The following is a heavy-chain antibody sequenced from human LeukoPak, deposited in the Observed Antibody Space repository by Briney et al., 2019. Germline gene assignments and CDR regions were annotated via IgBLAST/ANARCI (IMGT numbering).Heavy chain of an antibody. Sequence: SETLSLTCAVYGGSFRGFYWTWIRQSPGKGLEWIGEINHSGSSSYNPSLKSRIMISVDMSKNQFSLKVRSVTAADTAVYYCARSHCGGDCYSSRWQILYGYCYYYMDVWGTGTTVTVSS. CDR3: ARSHCGGDCYSSRWQILYGYCYYYMDV. J-gene: IGHJ6*03. D-gene: IGHD2-21*02. CDR1: GGSFRGFY. V-gene: IGHV4-34*01. CDR2: INHSGSS.